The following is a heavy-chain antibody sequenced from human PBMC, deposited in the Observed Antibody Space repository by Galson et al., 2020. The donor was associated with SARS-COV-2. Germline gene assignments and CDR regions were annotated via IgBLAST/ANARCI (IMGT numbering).Heavy chain of an antibody. V-gene: IGHV3-74*01. Sequence: GGSLRLSCAASGFTFSSYWMHWVRQAPGKGLVWVSRINSDGSSRSYADSVKGRFTISRDNAKNTLYLQMNSLRAVDTAVYFCARGTPFGDYGGQGTLVTGSS. D-gene: IGHD3-10*01. CDR2: INSDGSSR. J-gene: IGHJ4*02. CDR1: GFTFSSYW. CDR3: ARGTPFGDY.